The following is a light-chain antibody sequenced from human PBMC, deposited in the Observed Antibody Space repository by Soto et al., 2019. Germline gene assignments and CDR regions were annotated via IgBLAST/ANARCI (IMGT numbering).Light chain of an antibody. J-gene: IGKJ1*01. CDR3: QQRSNWPPGGT. CDR2: DAS. CDR1: QSVSSY. V-gene: IGKV3-11*01. Sequence: EMVLRQTPGTLPLCRGERGARSCRAGQSVSSYLAWYQQKPGQAPRLLIYDASNRATGIPAMFSGSGSETDFTLTISSLEPQDFAVYYCQQRSNWPPGGTFGQGTKVDIK.